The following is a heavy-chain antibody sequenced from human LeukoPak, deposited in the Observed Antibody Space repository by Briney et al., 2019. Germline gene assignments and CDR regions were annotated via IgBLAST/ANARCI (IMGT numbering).Heavy chain of an antibody. Sequence: GASVKVSCKASGYTFTSYGISWVRQAPGQGLEWMGWISAHDGTRNYALKHEDRVTMTTDTSTSTAYMELRGLRSDDTAVYYCARRSTLYSSGRSYFDYWGQGTLVTVSS. V-gene: IGHV1-18*01. CDR3: ARRSTLYSSGRSYFDY. D-gene: IGHD6-19*01. J-gene: IGHJ4*02. CDR1: GYTFTSYG. CDR2: ISAHDGTR.